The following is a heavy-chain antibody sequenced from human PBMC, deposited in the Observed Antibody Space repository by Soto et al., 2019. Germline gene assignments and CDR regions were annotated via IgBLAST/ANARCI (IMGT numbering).Heavy chain of an antibody. J-gene: IGHJ4*02. CDR1: GGSVSSDNYY. V-gene: IGHV4-61*01. CDR3: ARGNWKGDN. Sequence: SETLSLTCTVSGGSVSSDNYYWSWIRQPPGKGLEWIGYIYYSGSTNYNPSLKSRVTISVDTSKNQFSLNLNSVTAADTAVYYCARGNWKGDNWGQGTLVTVSS. D-gene: IGHD1-20*01. CDR2: IYYSGST.